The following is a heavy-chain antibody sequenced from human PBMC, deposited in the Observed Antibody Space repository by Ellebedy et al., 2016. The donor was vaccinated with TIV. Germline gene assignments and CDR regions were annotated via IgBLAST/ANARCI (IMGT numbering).Heavy chain of an antibody. CDR2: IYSGGST. Sequence: GESLKISCAASGFTVSSNYMSWVRQAPGKGLEWVSVIYSGGSTYYADSVKGRFTISRDNSKNTLYLQMNSLRAEDTAVYYCARPRGFGEFSDEAFDIWGQGTMVTVSS. CDR3: ARPRGFGEFSDEAFDI. V-gene: IGHV3-66*01. D-gene: IGHD3-10*01. J-gene: IGHJ3*02. CDR1: GFTVSSNY.